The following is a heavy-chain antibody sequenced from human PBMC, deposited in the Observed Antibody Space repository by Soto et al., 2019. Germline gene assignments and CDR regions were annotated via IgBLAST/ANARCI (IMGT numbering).Heavy chain of an antibody. CDR3: ARDSGRDGYNSFEY. Sequence: PSETLSLTCTVSGGSISSYYWSWIRQPPGKGLEWIGYIYYSGSTNYNPSLKSRVTISVDTSKNQFSLKLSSVTAADTAVYYCARDSGRDGYNSFEYWGQGTLVTVS. CDR1: GGSISSYY. J-gene: IGHJ4*02. V-gene: IGHV4-59*01. CDR2: IYYSGST. D-gene: IGHD5-12*01.